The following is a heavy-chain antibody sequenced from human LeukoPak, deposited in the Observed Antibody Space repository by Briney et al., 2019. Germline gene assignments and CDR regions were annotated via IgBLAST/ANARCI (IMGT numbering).Heavy chain of an antibody. CDR3: AEDPLGYCSSTSCSNRDAFDI. J-gene: IGHJ3*02. D-gene: IGHD2-2*01. V-gene: IGHV3-23*01. CDR1: GFTFSSYA. Sequence: GGSLRLSCAASGFTFSSYAMSWVRQAPGKGLEWVSAISGSGGSTYYADSVKGRFTISRDNSKNTLYLQMNSLRAEDTAVYYCAEDPLGYCSSTSCSNRDAFDIWGQGTMVTVSS. CDR2: ISGSGGST.